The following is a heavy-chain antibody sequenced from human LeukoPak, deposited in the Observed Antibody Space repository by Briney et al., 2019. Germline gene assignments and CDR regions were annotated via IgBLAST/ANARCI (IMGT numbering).Heavy chain of an antibody. V-gene: IGHV4-31*03. J-gene: IGHJ4*02. CDR1: GGSISAGHF. CDR2: IYYNGNT. Sequence: SETLSLTCSVSGGSISAGHFWTWIRQHRDKGLDWIGSIYYNGNTNYNPSLKSRLTISVDTSKNQFSLKLRSVTAADTAVYYCARERSYVARPGGNGYFDDWGQGTLVTVSS. D-gene: IGHD1-26*01. CDR3: ARERSYVARPGGNGYFDD.